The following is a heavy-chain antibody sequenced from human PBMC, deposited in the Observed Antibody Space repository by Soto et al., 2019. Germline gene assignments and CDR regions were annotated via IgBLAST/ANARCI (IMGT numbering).Heavy chain of an antibody. V-gene: IGHV3-11*06. CDR1: GFSFNDHY. CDR3: ARVGGELLYQFYFDY. CDR2: INTSGRYT. D-gene: IGHD3-10*01. J-gene: IGHJ4*02. Sequence: PGGSLRLSCAASGFSFNDHYMSWIRQAPGKGLEWISYINTSGRYTNYADSVKGRFTISRDNAKNSLYLQMNSLRAEDTAVYYCARVGGELLYQFYFDYWGRGTLVTVSS.